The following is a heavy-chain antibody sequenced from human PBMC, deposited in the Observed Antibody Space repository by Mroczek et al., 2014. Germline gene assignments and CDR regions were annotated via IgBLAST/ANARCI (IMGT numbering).Heavy chain of an antibody. CDR3: ARDLGELSRWFDP. J-gene: IGHJ5*02. CDR2: IYYSGST. V-gene: IGHV4-59*01. Sequence: QVQLQESGPGLVKPSETLSLTCTVSGGSISSYYWSWIRQPPGKGLEWIGYIYYSGSTNYNPSLKSRVTISVDTSKNQFSLKLSSVTAADTAVYYCARDLGELSRWFDPWGQGTLVTVSS. D-gene: IGHD3-16*02. CDR1: GGSISSYY.